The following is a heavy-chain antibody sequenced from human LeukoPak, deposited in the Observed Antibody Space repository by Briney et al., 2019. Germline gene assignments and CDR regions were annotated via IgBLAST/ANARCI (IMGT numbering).Heavy chain of an antibody. D-gene: IGHD3-10*01. V-gene: IGHV1-8*01. Sequence: ASVKVSCKASGYTFTSYDINWVRQATGQGLEWMGWMNPNSGNTGYAQKFQGRVTVTRNTSISTAYMELSSLRSEDTAVYYCARGLYGSGKNYYYMDVWGKGTTVTISS. J-gene: IGHJ6*03. CDR2: MNPNSGNT. CDR1: GYTFTSYD. CDR3: ARGLYGSGKNYYYMDV.